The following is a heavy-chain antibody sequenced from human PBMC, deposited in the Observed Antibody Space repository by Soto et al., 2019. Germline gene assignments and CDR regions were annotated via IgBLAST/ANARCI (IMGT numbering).Heavy chain of an antibody. V-gene: IGHV1-69*06. CDR2: ITPIFGTA. Sequence: SVKVSCKASGGTFSSYAISWVRQAPGQGLEWMGGITPIFGTANYAQKFQGRVTITADKSTSTAYMELSSLRSEDTAVYYCARGRHIVVSYGMDGWGQGTTVTV. CDR3: ARGRHIVVSYGMDG. D-gene: IGHD2-21*01. CDR1: GGTFSSYA. J-gene: IGHJ6*02.